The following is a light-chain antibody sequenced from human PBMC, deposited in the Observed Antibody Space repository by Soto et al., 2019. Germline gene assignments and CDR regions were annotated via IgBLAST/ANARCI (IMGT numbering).Light chain of an antibody. CDR1: QSISQW. CDR3: QQYNGYSWT. Sequence: DIQMIQSPSTLSASVGDRVAITCRASQSISQWVAWYQQKPGRAPELLIYDASKLKSGVPSRFSGSGSGTEFSLTITSMQPDDTAMYYCQQYNGYSWTFGRGTKVDIK. J-gene: IGKJ1*01. CDR2: DAS. V-gene: IGKV1-5*01.